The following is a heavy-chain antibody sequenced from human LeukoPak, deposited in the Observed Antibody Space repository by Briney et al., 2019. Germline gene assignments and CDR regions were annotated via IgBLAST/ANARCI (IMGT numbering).Heavy chain of an antibody. V-gene: IGHV3-30-3*01. D-gene: IGHD5-12*01. CDR3: ARDSGYDPDYYYGMDV. CDR1: GFTFSSYA. Sequence: GRSLRLSCAASGFTFSSYAIHWVRQAPGKGLEWVAVISYDGSNKYYADSVKGRFTISKDNSKNTLYPQMNSLRAEDTAVYYCARDSGYDPDYYYGMDVWGQGTTVTVSS. CDR2: ISYDGSNK. J-gene: IGHJ6*02.